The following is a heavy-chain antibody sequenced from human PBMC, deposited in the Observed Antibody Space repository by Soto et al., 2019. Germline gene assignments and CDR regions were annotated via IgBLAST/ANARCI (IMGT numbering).Heavy chain of an antibody. Sequence: GGSLRLSCAASGFTFSSYAMSWVRQAPGKGLEWVSAISASRGSTYYAESGKGRFTISRDNSKNTLYLKMNSRRAEDTAVYYCAGNWNRGPSDWYFDLWGRGTLVTVSS. CDR2: ISASRGST. J-gene: IGHJ2*01. CDR3: AGNWNRGPSDWYFDL. D-gene: IGHD1-1*01. CDR1: GFTFSSYA. V-gene: IGHV3-23*01.